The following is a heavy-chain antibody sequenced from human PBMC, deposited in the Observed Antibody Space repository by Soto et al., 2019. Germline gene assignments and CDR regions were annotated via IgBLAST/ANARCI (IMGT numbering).Heavy chain of an antibody. V-gene: IGHV4-59*01. CDR1: GGSISSYY. D-gene: IGHD1-7*01. J-gene: IGHJ4*02. CDR2: IYYSGST. Sequence: QVQLQESGPGLVKPSETLSLTCTVSGGSISSYYWSWIRQPPGKGLEWIGYIYYSGSTNYNPSLTRRVTISVDKYKNQFSLKLSSVTAADTAVYYCARGEGTGTTFDYWGQGTLVTVSS. CDR3: ARGEGTGTTFDY.